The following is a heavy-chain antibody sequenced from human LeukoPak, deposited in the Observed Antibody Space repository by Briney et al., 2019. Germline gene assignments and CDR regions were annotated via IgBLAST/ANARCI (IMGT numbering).Heavy chain of an antibody. D-gene: IGHD5-24*01. V-gene: IGHV3-33*01. CDR3: ARDAMARGVDY. CDR1: GFTFSSYG. J-gene: IGHJ4*02. Sequence: GRSLRLSCAASGFTFSSYGMHWVRQAPGKGLEWVAVIWYDGSNKYYADSVKGRFTISRDNSKNTLYLQMNSLRAEDTAVYYCARDAMARGVDYWGQGTLVTVSS. CDR2: IWYDGSNK.